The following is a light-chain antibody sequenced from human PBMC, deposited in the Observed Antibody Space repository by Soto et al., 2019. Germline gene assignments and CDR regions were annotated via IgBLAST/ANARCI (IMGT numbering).Light chain of an antibody. V-gene: IGKV1-5*03. Sequence: DIQMTQSPPTLSASAGDRVTITCRASESISSWLAWYQQTPGKAPKLLMYKASSLESGVPSRFSGSGSGTEFTLTISSLQPDDFATYYCQQYNSYSWTFGQGTKGDNK. CDR3: QQYNSYSWT. CDR2: KAS. CDR1: ESISSW. J-gene: IGKJ1*01.